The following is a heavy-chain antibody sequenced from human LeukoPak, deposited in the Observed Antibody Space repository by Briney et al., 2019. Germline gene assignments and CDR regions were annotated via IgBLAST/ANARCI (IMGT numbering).Heavy chain of an antibody. D-gene: IGHD3-10*01. CDR1: GGTFSSYA. CDR3: ARAPFNRITMVRGVIGWFDR. CDR2: IIPIFGAA. V-gene: IGHV1-69*13. Sequence: SVKVSCKASGGTFSSYAISCGRQAPGQGLEWMGGIIPIFGAANYAQKFQGRVTITADESTSTAYIELSSLRSEDTAVYYCARAPFNRITMVRGVIGWFDRWGQGTLVTASS. J-gene: IGHJ5*02.